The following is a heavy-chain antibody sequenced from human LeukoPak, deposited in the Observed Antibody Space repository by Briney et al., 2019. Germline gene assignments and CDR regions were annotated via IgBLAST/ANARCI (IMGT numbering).Heavy chain of an antibody. CDR1: GGPIITSRYY. CDR2: INYSGST. V-gene: IGHV4-39*01. D-gene: IGHD3-10*01. J-gene: IGHJ4*02. CDR3: ARLSPYLGSGSSAFPDDF. Sequence: SETLSLTCTVSGGPIITSRYYWGWIRQPPGKGLEWIGSINYSGSTYYNPSLKSRVTISVDTSKNQFSLKLSSVTAADTAVYYCARLSPYLGSGSSAFPDDFWGQGTLSPSP.